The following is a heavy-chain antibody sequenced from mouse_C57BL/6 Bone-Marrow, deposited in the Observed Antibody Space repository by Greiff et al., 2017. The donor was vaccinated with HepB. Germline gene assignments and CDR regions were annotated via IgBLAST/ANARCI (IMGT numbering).Heavy chain of an antibody. CDR3: ARQRSYDGYEMDY. CDR2: IYPGDGDT. J-gene: IGHJ4*01. Sequence: QVQLQQSGAELVKPGASVKISCKASGYAFSSYWMNWVKQRPGKGLEWIGQIYPGDGDTNYNGKFKGKATLTADKSSSTAYMQLSSLTSEDSAVYFCARQRSYDGYEMDYWGQGTSVTVSS. D-gene: IGHD2-3*01. V-gene: IGHV1-80*01. CDR1: GYAFSSYW.